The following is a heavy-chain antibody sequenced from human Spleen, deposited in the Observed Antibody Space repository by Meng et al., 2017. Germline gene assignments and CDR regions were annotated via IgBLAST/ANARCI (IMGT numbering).Heavy chain of an antibody. J-gene: IGHJ4*02. CDR3: ARKGLGLGFDY. Sequence: QGPLVQAGAEVKKPWASLKVSCKSSGYTFTSFAMHWLRQAPGQRLEWMGWINAGNGNTKYSQKFQGRVTITRDTSASTAYMELSSLRSEDTAVYYCARKGLGLGFDYWGQGTLVTVSS. CDR2: INAGNGNT. CDR1: GYTFTSFA. V-gene: IGHV1-3*01. D-gene: IGHD6-19*01.